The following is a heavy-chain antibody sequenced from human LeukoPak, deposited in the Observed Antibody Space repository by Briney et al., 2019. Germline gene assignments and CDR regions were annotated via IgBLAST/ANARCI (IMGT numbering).Heavy chain of an antibody. CDR1: GFSISSTYC. V-gene: IGHV4-38-2*02. Sequence: SSETLSLTCTVSGFSISSTYCWGWIRQPPGKGLEWIGNICHSGTTYYNPSLKSRVTISVDRSKNQFSLKLSSVTAADTAVYYCARGGAAADILFWFDPWGQGTLVTVSS. D-gene: IGHD6-13*01. J-gene: IGHJ5*02. CDR3: ARGGAAADILFWFDP. CDR2: ICHSGTT.